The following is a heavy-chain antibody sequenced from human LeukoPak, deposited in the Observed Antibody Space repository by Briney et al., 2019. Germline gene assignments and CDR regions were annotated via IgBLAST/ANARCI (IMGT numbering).Heavy chain of an antibody. Sequence: GGSLRLSCAAPGFTFSNYGMHWVRQAPGKGLEWVALIWYDGSNKYYTDSVKGRLTISRDNSKDTLFLQMNSLRAEDTAVYYCAREGPRGNSQFDYWGQGTLVTVSS. V-gene: IGHV3-33*01. CDR2: IWYDGSNK. CDR1: GFTFSNYG. D-gene: IGHD2/OR15-2a*01. J-gene: IGHJ4*02. CDR3: AREGPRGNSQFDY.